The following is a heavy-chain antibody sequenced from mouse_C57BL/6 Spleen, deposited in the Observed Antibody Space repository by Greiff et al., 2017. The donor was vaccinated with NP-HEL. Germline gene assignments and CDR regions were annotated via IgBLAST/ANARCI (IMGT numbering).Heavy chain of an antibody. CDR3: TRDSHSTVVTHAMDY. CDR1: GFTFSSYA. Sequence: EVMLVESGEGLVKPGGSLKLSCAASGFTFSSYAMSWVRQTPEKRLEWVAYISSGGDYIYYADTVKGRFTISRDNARNTLYLQMSSLKSEDTAMYYCTRDSHSTVVTHAMDYWGQGTSVTVSS. CDR2: ISSGGDYI. V-gene: IGHV5-9-1*02. D-gene: IGHD1-1*01. J-gene: IGHJ4*01.